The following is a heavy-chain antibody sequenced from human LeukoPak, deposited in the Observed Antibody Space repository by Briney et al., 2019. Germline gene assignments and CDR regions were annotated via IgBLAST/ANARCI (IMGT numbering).Heavy chain of an antibody. CDR2: ISSSGSTI. CDR3: ASLGYCSSNSCYEDC. D-gene: IGHD2-2*01. J-gene: IGHJ4*02. V-gene: IGHV3-48*03. Sequence: GGSLRLSCAASGFTFSSYEMNWVRQAPGKGLEWVSYISSSGSTIYYADSVKGRFTISRDNAKNSLYLQMNSLRAEDTAVYYCASLGYCSSNSCYEDCWGQGTLVTVSS. CDR1: GFTFSSYE.